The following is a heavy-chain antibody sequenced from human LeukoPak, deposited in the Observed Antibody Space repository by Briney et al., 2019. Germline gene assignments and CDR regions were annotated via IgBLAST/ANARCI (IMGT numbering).Heavy chain of an antibody. J-gene: IGHJ4*02. CDR2: ISGSSSYI. D-gene: IGHD2-15*01. V-gene: IGHV3-21*01. CDR3: ATGYCSGGSCYRPFDY. Sequence: GGSLRLSCAASGFTFSSYSMNWVRQAPGKGLEWVSSISGSSSYIYYADSVKGRFTISRDNAKNSLYLQMNSLRAEDTAVYYCATGYCSGGSCYRPFDYWGQGTLVTVSS. CDR1: GFTFSSYS.